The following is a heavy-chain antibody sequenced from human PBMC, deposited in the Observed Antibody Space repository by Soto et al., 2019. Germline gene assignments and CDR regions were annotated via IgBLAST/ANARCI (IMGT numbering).Heavy chain of an antibody. D-gene: IGHD2-8*01. CDR1: GFTFNTYV. V-gene: IGHV3-30-3*01. CDR2: ISYDGGNN. CDR3: ARARGYCTNGVCFGSRSDL. J-gene: IGHJ2*01. Sequence: QVQLEESGGGVVQPGRSLRLSCAASGFTFNTYVMHWVRQAPGKGLEWVAVISYDGGNNYYADSVKGRFTISRDNSKNTLYLQMNSLRAEDTAVYYCARARGYCTNGVCFGSRSDLWGRGTLVTVSS.